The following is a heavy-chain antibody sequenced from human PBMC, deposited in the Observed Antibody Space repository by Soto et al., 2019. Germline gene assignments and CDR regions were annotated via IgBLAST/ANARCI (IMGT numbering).Heavy chain of an antibody. D-gene: IGHD1-26*01. CDR1: GFTVSSSY. CDR3: ARDPPTTWDYGLDV. V-gene: IGHV3-53*02. Sequence: EVQLVETGGGLIQPGGSLRLSCAASGFTVSSSYMTWVRQAPGKGLEWLSFIYTDGRTYYADSVKGRFTISRDDSKNTVYLQTTSLRAEDTAVYYCARDPPTTWDYGLDVWGQGTTVTVSS. CDR2: IYTDGRT. J-gene: IGHJ6*02.